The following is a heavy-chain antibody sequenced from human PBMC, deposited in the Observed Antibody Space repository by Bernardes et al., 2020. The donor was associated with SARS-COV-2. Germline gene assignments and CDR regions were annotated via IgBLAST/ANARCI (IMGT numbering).Heavy chain of an antibody. CDR1: GFTFSSYS. CDR3: ARDFRKTIFGVVINFGGYMEV. J-gene: IGHJ6*02. CDR2: ISSSSSYI. V-gene: IGHV3-21*01. Sequence: GGSLRLSCAASGFTFSSYSMNWVRQAPGKGLEWVSSISSSSSYIYYSDSVKGRFTISRDNAKNSLYLQMNSLRAEDTAVYYCARDFRKTIFGVVINFGGYMEVWSQGTTVTVSS. D-gene: IGHD3-3*01.